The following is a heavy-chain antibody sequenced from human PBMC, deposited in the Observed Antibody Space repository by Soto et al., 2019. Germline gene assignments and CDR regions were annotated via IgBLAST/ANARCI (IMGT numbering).Heavy chain of an antibody. CDR3: ARDPGYSSGWSFDY. Sequence: ASAKVSCKASGYTFTGYYMHWVRQAPGQGLEWMGWINPNSGGTNYAQKFQGWVTMTRDTSISTAYMELSRLRSDDTAVYYCARDPGYSSGWSFDYWGQGTLVTVSS. V-gene: IGHV1-2*04. D-gene: IGHD6-19*01. J-gene: IGHJ4*02. CDR2: INPNSGGT. CDR1: GYTFTGYY.